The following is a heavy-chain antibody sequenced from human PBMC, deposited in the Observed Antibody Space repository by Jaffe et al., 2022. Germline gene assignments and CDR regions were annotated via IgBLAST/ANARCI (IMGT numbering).Heavy chain of an antibody. CDR2: INHSGST. J-gene: IGHJ6*03. CDR3: ARIAVVVTAIHYYYYYYYMDV. Sequence: QVQLQQWGAGLLKPSETLSLTCAVYGGSFSGYYWSWIRQPPGKGLEWIGEINHSGSTNYNPSLKSRVTISVDTSKNQFSLKLSSVTAADTAVYYCARIAVVVTAIHYYYYYYYMDVWGKGTTVTVSS. V-gene: IGHV4-34*01. D-gene: IGHD2-21*02. CDR1: GGSFSGYY.